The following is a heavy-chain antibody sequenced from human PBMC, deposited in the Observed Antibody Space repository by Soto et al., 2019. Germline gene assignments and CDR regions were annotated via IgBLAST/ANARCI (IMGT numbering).Heavy chain of an antibody. CDR2: LNPNSGNT. J-gene: IGHJ4*02. D-gene: IGHD6-19*01. Sequence: QVQLVQSGAEVKKPGASVKVSCKASGYTFTSYDINWVRQATGQGLEWMGWLNPNSGNTGYAKKFQGRVTMTRNTSISTSYMELSSLRSEDTAVYYWVQVIAVACFDYWGQGTLVTVSS. CDR1: GYTFTSYD. CDR3: VQVIAVACFDY. V-gene: IGHV1-8*01.